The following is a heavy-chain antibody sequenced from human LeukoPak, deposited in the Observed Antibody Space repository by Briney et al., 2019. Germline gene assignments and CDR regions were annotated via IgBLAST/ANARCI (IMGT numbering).Heavy chain of an antibody. D-gene: IGHD3-22*01. CDR3: ARSPVTYYYDSSGYYAPNWFDP. Sequence: ASVKVSCKASGYTFTSYYMHWVRQAPGQGLEWMGIINPSGGSTSYAQKFQGRVTMTTDTSTSTAYMELRSLRSDDTAVYYCARSPVTYYYDSSGYYAPNWFDPWGQGTLVTVSS. V-gene: IGHV1-46*01. J-gene: IGHJ5*02. CDR2: INPSGGST. CDR1: GYTFTSYY.